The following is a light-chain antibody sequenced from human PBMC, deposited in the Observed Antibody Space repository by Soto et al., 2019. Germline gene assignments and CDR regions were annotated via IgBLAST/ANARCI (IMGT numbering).Light chain of an antibody. J-gene: IGLJ3*02. Sequence: QSALTQPASVSGSPGQSLTISCTGTRSDVGTYDNVSCYQQHPCKAPKLMIYEVYNRPSGVSNRFSGSKSGNPASLTISGLQAEDEADYYCISYTSSSTPWVFGGGTKVTVL. CDR2: EVY. CDR3: ISYTSSSTPWV. CDR1: RSDVGTYDN. V-gene: IGLV2-14*01.